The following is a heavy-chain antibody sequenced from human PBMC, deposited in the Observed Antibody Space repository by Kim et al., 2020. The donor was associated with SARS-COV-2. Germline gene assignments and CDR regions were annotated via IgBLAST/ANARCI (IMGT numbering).Heavy chain of an antibody. J-gene: IGHJ6*02. CDR1: GFTFSNYG. CDR3: AKDCYVSGTYYIHTYYYGIDV. V-gene: IGHV3-30*18. Sequence: GGSLRLSCAASGFTFSNYGIHWVRQAPGKGLEWVAVISFDGSNKYYADSVKGRFTISRDNSKNMVFLQMNSLRAEDTALYYCAKDCYVSGTYYIHTYYYGIDVWGQGTTVTVSS. D-gene: IGHD3-10*01. CDR2: ISFDGSNK.